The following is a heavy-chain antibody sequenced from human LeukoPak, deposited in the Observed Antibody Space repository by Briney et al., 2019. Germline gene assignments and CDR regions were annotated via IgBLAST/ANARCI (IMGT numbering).Heavy chain of an antibody. D-gene: IGHD2-2*01. CDR3: ATSSDAPANM. Sequence: GGSQRLSCAASGFKFSDHYIDWVRQAPGKGLEWVANIKQDGSAKFYVDSVKGRFTISRDNAKNSLYLQMNSLRAEDTGVYYCATSSDAPANMWGQGTLVTVSS. CDR1: GFKFSDHY. V-gene: IGHV3-7*01. J-gene: IGHJ4*02. CDR2: IKQDGSAK.